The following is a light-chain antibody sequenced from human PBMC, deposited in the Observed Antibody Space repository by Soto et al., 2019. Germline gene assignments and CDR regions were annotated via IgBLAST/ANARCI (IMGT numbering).Light chain of an antibody. CDR1: SSDVGGYNY. CDR2: EVF. CDR3: SSYAGSNNFDV. J-gene: IGLJ1*01. V-gene: IGLV2-8*01. Sequence: QSVLTQPPSASGSPGQSVTISCTGTSSDVGGYNYVSWYQQHPGKAPKLMIYEVFKRPSGVPDRFSGSKSGNTASLTVSGLQAEDEDDYYCSSYAGSNNFDVFGTGTKVT.